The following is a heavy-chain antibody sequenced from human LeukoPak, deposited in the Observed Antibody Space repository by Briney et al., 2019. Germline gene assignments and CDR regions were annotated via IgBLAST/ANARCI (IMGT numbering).Heavy chain of an antibody. V-gene: IGHV3-7*01. J-gene: IGHJ4*02. CDR1: GGSISSGGYY. Sequence: PSETLSLTCTVSGGSISSGGYYWSWIRQAPGKGLEWVANIKHDESEKNYLDSVKGRFTISRDNAQNSLYLQMNGLRVEDTAVYYCTRRLDDWGQGTLVTVSS. CDR2: IKHDESEK. CDR3: TRRLDD. D-gene: IGHD3-16*01.